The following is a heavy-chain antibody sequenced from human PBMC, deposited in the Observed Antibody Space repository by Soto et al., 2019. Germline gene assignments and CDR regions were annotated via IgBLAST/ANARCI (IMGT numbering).Heavy chain of an antibody. Sequence: GGSLRLSCAASGFTFSSYSMNWVRQAPGKGLEWVSSISSSSSYIYYADSVKGRFTISRDNAKNSLYLQMNSLRAEDTAVYYCARDRHSSSWYGAFDIWGQGTMVTVSS. V-gene: IGHV3-21*01. CDR1: GFTFSSYS. CDR2: ISSSSSYI. D-gene: IGHD6-13*01. CDR3: ARDRHSSSWYGAFDI. J-gene: IGHJ3*02.